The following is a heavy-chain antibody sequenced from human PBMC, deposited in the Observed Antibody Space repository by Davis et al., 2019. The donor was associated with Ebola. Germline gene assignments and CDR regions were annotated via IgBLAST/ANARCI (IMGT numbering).Heavy chain of an antibody. Sequence: KVSCKDSGNSFNSHWIGWVRQLPGKGLEWMGIIFPGDSDTRYSASFQGQVTIPADKSISTVYLQWSSLEASDTAMYFCAKGRGPYRRGDAFDIWGRGTMVTVSS. D-gene: IGHD1-26*01. CDR3: AKGRGPYRRGDAFDI. J-gene: IGHJ3*02. CDR1: GNSFNSHW. V-gene: IGHV5-51*01. CDR2: IFPGDSDT.